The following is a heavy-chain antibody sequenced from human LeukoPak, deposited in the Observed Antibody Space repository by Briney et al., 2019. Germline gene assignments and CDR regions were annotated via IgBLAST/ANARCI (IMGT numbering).Heavy chain of an antibody. CDR3: ARVLVRYSYGYGKFPLGY. Sequence: ASVKVSCKASEYTFTSYAMNWVRQAPGQGLEWMGWINTNTGNPTYAQGFTGRFVFSLDTSVSTAYLQISSLKAEDTAVYYCARVLVRYSYGYGKFPLGYWGQGTLVTVSS. V-gene: IGHV7-4-1*02. J-gene: IGHJ4*02. CDR1: EYTFTSYA. D-gene: IGHD5-18*01. CDR2: INTNTGNP.